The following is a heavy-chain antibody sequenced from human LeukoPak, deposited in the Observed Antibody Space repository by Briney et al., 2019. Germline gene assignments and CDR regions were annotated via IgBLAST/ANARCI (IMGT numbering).Heavy chain of an antibody. CDR3: ARDYLAVAGKAFDY. CDR2: ISAYNGNT. D-gene: IGHD6-19*01. J-gene: IGHJ4*02. Sequence: ASVKVSCKASGYTFTSYGISWVRQAPGQGLAWMGWISAYNGNTNYAQKLQGRVTMTTDTSTSTAYMELRSLRSDDTAVYYCARDYLAVAGKAFDYWGQGTLVTVSS. CDR1: GYTFTSYG. V-gene: IGHV1-18*01.